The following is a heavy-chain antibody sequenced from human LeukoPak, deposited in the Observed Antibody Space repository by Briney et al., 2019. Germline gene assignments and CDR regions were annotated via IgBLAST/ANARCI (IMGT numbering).Heavy chain of an antibody. J-gene: IGHJ3*02. Sequence: NPSETLSLTCTVSGGSISSYYWSWIRQPPGKGLEWIGYIYYSGSTNYNPSLKSRVTISVDTSKNQFSLKLSSVTAADTAVYYCARDRVVRGSYHSAFDIWGQGTMVTVSS. CDR3: ARDRVVRGSYHSAFDI. CDR1: GGSISSYY. CDR2: IYYSGST. D-gene: IGHD3-10*01. V-gene: IGHV4-59*01.